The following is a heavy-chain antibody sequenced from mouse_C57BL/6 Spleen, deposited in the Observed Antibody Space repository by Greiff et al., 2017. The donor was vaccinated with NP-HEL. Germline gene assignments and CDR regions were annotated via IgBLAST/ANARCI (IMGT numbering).Heavy chain of an antibody. J-gene: IGHJ2*01. CDR2: IYPGSGST. Sequence: VQLQQSGAELVKPGASVKMSCKASGYTFTSYWITWVKQRPGQGLAWIGDIYPGSGSTNYNEKFKSKATLTVDTSSSTAYMQLSSLTSEDSAVYYGARSTYYFDYWGQGTTLTVSS. CDR1: GYTFTSYW. CDR3: ARSTYYFDY. V-gene: IGHV1-55*01.